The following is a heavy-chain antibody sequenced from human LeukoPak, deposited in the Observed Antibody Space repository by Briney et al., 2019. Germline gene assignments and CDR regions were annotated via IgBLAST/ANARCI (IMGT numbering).Heavy chain of an antibody. D-gene: IGHD3-22*01. Sequence: ASVKVSCTASGYTFTVYYMHWVRHAPGQGLEWMGWINPNSGGTNYAQKFQGRVTMTRDTSISTAYMELSRLRSDDTAVYYCASELAAWYYYDSSGYQTDYWGQGTLVTVSS. CDR2: INPNSGGT. J-gene: IGHJ4*02. V-gene: IGHV1-2*02. CDR1: GYTFTVYY. CDR3: ASELAAWYYYDSSGYQTDY.